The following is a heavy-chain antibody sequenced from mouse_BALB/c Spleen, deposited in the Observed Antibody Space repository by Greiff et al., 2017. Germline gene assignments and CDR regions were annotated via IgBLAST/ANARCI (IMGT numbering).Heavy chain of an antibody. V-gene: IGHV5-6-5*01. CDR3: ARGHYYGPMDY. J-gene: IGHJ4*01. CDR1: GFTFSSYA. D-gene: IGHD1-2*01. Sequence: EVMLVESGGGLVKPGGSLKLSCAASGFTFSSYAMSWVRQTPEKRLEWVASISSGGSTYYPDSVKGRFTLSRDNARNILYLQMSSLRSEDTAMYYCARGHYYGPMDYWGQGTSVTVSS. CDR2: ISSGGST.